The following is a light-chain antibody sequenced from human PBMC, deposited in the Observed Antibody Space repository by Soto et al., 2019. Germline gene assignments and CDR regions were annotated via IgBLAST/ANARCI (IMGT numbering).Light chain of an antibody. Sequence: EIVMTQSPATLSVSPGERATLSCRASESVSRNLAWYQQKPGQPPRLLIYGTSTRATGTPARFSGSGSGTEFTLTISSLQSEDFADYYCQQFNNWPPLMYTFGQGTKLEIK. CDR2: GTS. CDR1: ESVSRN. J-gene: IGKJ2*01. CDR3: QQFNNWPPLMYT. V-gene: IGKV3-15*01.